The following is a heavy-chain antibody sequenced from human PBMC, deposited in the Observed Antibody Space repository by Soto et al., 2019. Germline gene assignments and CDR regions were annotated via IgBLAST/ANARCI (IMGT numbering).Heavy chain of an antibody. D-gene: IGHD1-26*01. V-gene: IGHV3-7*05. Sequence: EVQLVESGGGLVQPGGSLRLSCAASGFSFTSYCMSWVRQAPGKGLEWVANIKQDGSSKYYGVSVKGRFTVSRDNAKSSIYRQMASLREDDTAVYGCAGVSFIVLGRDFDFWGQGNLVTVSS. J-gene: IGHJ4*02. CDR2: IKQDGSSK. CDR1: GFSFTSYC. CDR3: AGVSFIVLGRDFDF.